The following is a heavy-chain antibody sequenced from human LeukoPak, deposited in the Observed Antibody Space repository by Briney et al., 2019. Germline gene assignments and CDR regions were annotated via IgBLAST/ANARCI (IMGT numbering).Heavy chain of an antibody. CDR2: ISSSSSYI. D-gene: IGHD5-24*01. V-gene: IGHV3-21*01. Sequence: GGSLRLSCAASGFTFSSYGMSWVRQAPGKGLEWVSSISSSSSYIYYADSVKGRFTISRDNAKNSLYLQMNSLRAEDTAVYYCASRDGLQDDYWGQGTLVTVSS. CDR1: GFTFSSYG. J-gene: IGHJ4*02. CDR3: ASRDGLQDDY.